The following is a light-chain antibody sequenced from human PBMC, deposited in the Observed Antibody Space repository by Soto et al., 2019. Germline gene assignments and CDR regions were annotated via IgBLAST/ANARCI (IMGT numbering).Light chain of an antibody. J-gene: IGKJ1*01. Sequence: DIQMTQSPSSLSASVGDRVTITCRASQGIRNDLDWYQQKPGKAPKRLIYAASSLQSGVPSRFSGSGSGTEFTLTISSLQPEDFTTYSCLQHNSYPRTFGQGTKVEIK. CDR2: AAS. CDR3: LQHNSYPRT. V-gene: IGKV1-17*01. CDR1: QGIRND.